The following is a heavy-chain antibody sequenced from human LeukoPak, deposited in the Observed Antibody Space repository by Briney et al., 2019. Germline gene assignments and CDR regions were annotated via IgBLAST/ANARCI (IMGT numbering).Heavy chain of an antibody. V-gene: IGHV4-61*01. Sequence: SETLSLTCTVSGGSISSGSYYWSWIRQPPGKGLEWIGYIYYSGSTNYNPSLKSRVTISVDTSKNQFSLKLSSVTAADTAVYYCARSGGMDRWYPPFDYWGQGTLVTVSS. J-gene: IGHJ4*02. CDR1: GGSISSGSYY. CDR3: ARSGGMDRWYPPFDY. D-gene: IGHD2-15*01. CDR2: IYYSGST.